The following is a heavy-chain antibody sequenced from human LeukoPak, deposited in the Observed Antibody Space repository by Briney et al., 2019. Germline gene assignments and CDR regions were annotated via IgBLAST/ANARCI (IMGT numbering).Heavy chain of an antibody. CDR2: ISSSSSYI. D-gene: IGHD5-24*01. V-gene: IGHV3-21*01. CDR3: ARKDGYNPFDY. CDR1: GFTFSSYS. Sequence: GGSLRPSCAASGFTFSSYSMNWVRQAPGKGLEWVSSISSSSSYIYYADSVKGRFTISRDNAKNSLYLQMNSLRAEDTAVYYCARKDGYNPFDYWGQGTLVTVSS. J-gene: IGHJ4*02.